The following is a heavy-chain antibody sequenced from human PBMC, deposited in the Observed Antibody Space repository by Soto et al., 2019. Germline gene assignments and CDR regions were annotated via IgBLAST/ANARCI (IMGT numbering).Heavy chain of an antibody. Sequence: PGGSLRLSCTGSGFTFNSLSLHWVRQGPDKGLEWVAVVSFDERKKYYADSVKGRFTISRDNAKNSLYLQMNSLRAEDTAVYYCARDQLYYNDISGRPLNAFDVWGQGTMVTVS. CDR1: GFTFNSLS. J-gene: IGHJ3*01. CDR2: VSFDERKK. V-gene: IGHV3-30*04. D-gene: IGHD3-22*01. CDR3: ARDQLYYNDISGRPLNAFDV.